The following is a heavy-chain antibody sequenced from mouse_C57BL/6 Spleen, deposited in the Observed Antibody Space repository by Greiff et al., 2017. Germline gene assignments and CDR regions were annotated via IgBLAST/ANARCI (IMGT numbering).Heavy chain of an antibody. CDR3: AVYDYAWFAY. CDR2: IDPGDGDT. Sequence: QVQLKQSGPELVKPGASVKISCKASGYAFSSSWMNWVKQRPGQGLEWIGRIDPGDGDTNYNGKFKGKATLTADKSSSTAYMQLSSLTSEDSAVYFCAVYDYAWFAYWGQGTLVTVSA. CDR1: GYAFSSSW. J-gene: IGHJ3*01. V-gene: IGHV1-82*01. D-gene: IGHD2-4*01.